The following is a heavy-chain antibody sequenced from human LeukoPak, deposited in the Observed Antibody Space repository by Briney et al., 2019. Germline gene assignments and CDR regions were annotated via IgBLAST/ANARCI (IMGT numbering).Heavy chain of an antibody. V-gene: IGHV3-9*03. J-gene: IGHJ3*02. CDR1: GFTFDDYA. D-gene: IGHD6-19*01. CDR2: ISWNSGSI. Sequence: GGSLRLSCAASGFTFDDYAMHWVRQAPGKGLEWVSGISWNSGSIGYAESVKGRFTISRDNAKNSLYLQMNSLRAEDMALYYCAKDSSGFPLTSFDIWGQGTMVTVSS. CDR3: AKDSSGFPLTSFDI.